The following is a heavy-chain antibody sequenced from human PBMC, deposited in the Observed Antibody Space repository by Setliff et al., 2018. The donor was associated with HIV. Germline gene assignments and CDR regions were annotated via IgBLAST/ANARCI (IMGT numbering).Heavy chain of an antibody. J-gene: IGHJ4*02. Sequence: GGSLRLSCAASGFSFSYAWMSWVRQAPGKGLEWVAVMSTGGDIKIYADSVKGRFTISRDNSKNTLFLQMNSLRPEDTATYYCVRDPIEGYPDYFDYWGKGTLVTVSS. CDR2: MSTGGDIK. CDR1: GFSFSYAW. D-gene: IGHD1-26*01. CDR3: VRDPIEGYPDYFDY. V-gene: IGHV3-30*03.